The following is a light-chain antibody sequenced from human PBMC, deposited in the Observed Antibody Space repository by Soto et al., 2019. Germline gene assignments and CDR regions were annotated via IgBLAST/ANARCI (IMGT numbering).Light chain of an antibody. CDR1: QSVSSSY. J-gene: IGKJ4*01. CDR2: GAS. V-gene: IGKV3-20*01. CDR3: QQYGSSPLT. Sequence: EIVLTQSPGTLSLSPGERATLSCRASQSVSSSYLAWDQQKPGQAPRLLIYGASSRATGIPDRFSGSGSGTDFTLTISRLEPEDFAVYSCQQYGSSPLTFGGGTKVEIK.